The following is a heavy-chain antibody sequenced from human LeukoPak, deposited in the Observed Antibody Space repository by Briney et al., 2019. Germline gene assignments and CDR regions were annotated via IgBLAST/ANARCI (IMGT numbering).Heavy chain of an antibody. D-gene: IGHD2-15*01. CDR2: ISSSSSYT. CDR3: ARDQGSGGRRFDY. CDR1: RFTLSDYY. V-gene: IGHV3-11*05. Sequence: GGSLRLSRAATRFTLSDYYMSWIRQAPGKGLEWVSYISSSSSYTNYADSVKGRFTISRDNAKNSLYLQMNSLRAEDTAVYYCARDQGSGGRRFDYWGQGTLVTVSS. J-gene: IGHJ4*02.